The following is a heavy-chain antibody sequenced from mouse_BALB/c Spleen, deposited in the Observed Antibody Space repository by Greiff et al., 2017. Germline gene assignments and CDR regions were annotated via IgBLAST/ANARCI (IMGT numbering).Heavy chain of an antibody. Sequence: VKLQESAAELARPGASVKMSCKASGYTFTSYTMHWVKQRPGQGLEWIGYINPSSGYTEYNQKFKDKTTLTADKSSSTAYMQLSSLTSEDSAVYYCARYGIYSRYDGGGFDYWGQGTTLTVSS. D-gene: IGHD2-14*01. V-gene: IGHV1-4*02. CDR2: INPSSGYT. CDR3: ARYGIYSRYDGGGFDY. CDR1: GYTFTSYT. J-gene: IGHJ2*01.